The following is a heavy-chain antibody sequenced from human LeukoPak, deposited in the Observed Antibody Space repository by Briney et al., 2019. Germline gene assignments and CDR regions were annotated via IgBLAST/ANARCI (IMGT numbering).Heavy chain of an antibody. CDR3: ARDEVYGEQYYFDY. CDR2: IRSSGSPI. V-gene: IGHV3-48*03. J-gene: IGHJ4*02. D-gene: IGHD4/OR15-4a*01. Sequence: GGSLRLSCAASGFTFSSYEMNWVRQAPGKGLEWLSYIRSSGSPIYYADSVKGRFTVSRDNGKNSLYLQMNSLRAEDTAVYYCARDEVYGEQYYFDYWGQGTLVTVSS. CDR1: GFTFSSYE.